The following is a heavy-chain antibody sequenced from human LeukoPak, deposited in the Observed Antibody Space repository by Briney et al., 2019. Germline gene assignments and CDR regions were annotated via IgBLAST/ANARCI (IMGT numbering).Heavy chain of an antibody. CDR2: ISAYNGNT. J-gene: IGHJ4*02. V-gene: IGHV1-18*01. CDR1: GYTFTSYG. Sequence: ASVKVSCKASGYTFTSYGISWVRQAPGQGLEWMGWISAYNGNTNYAQKLQGRVTMTTDTSTSTAYMELRSLSSDDTAVYYCARVLDILTGYYIDYWGQGTLVTVSS. CDR3: ARVLDILTGYYIDY. D-gene: IGHD3-9*01.